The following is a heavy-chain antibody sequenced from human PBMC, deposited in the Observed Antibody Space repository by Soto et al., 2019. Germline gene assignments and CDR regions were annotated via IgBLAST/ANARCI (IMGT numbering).Heavy chain of an antibody. V-gene: IGHV3-30-3*01. CDR1: GFTFSSYA. CDR3: ARDPLWGTAMVLWYFDL. CDR2: ISYDGSNK. J-gene: IGHJ2*01. Sequence: PGGSLRLSCAASGFTFSSYAMHWVRQAPGKGLEWVAVISYDGSNKYYADSVKGRFTISRDNSKNTLHLQMNSLRAEDTAVYYCARDPLWGTAMVLWYFDLWGRGTLVTVSS. D-gene: IGHD5-18*01.